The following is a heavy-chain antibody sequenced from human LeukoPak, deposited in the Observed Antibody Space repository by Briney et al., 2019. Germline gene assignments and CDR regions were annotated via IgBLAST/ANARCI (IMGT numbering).Heavy chain of an antibody. CDR3: ARDSGSGSNDY. D-gene: IGHD1-26*01. V-gene: IGHV1-18*01. CDR2: ISAGNGST. J-gene: IGHJ4*02. CDR1: GYTFTSYG. Sequence: ASVKVSCKASGYTFTSYGISWVRQAPGQRLEWMGWISAGNGSTKYSQNFQGRVTFISNTSATTAFMELSSLRSEDAAVYYCARDSGSGSNDYWGQGTLVTVSS.